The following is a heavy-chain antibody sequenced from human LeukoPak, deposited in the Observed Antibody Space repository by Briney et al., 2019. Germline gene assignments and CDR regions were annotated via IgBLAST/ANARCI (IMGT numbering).Heavy chain of an antibody. J-gene: IGHJ4*02. CDR1: GYTFISYG. V-gene: IGHV1-18*01. Sequence: GASVKVSCKASGYTFISYGISWVRQAPGQGLEWMGWISAYNGNTNYAQKLQGGVTMTTDTSTSTAYMELRSLRSDDTAVYYCARDVPRITIFGVVIIRFDYWGQGTLVTVSS. CDR3: ARDVPRITIFGVVIIRFDY. CDR2: ISAYNGNT. D-gene: IGHD3-3*01.